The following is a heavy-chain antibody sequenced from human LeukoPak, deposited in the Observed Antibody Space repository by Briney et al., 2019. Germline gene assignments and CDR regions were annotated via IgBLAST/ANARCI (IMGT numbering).Heavy chain of an antibody. CDR2: IKQDGSET. CDR1: GFTFSSYS. V-gene: IGHV3-7*01. CDR3: ARAYFDRSGHD. J-gene: IGHJ4*02. Sequence: GGSLRLSCAASGFTFSSYSMNWVRQSPGKGLEWVANIKQDGSETEYVDSVKGRFTISRDNAKNSLYLQMNSLRAEDTAVYYCARAYFDRSGHDWGQGTLVTVSS. D-gene: IGHD3-22*01.